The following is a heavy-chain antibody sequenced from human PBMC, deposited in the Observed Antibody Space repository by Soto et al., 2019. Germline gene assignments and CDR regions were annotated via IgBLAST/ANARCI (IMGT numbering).Heavy chain of an antibody. J-gene: IGHJ3*01. Sequence: QVQLQESGPGLVKPSGTLSLTCAVSGDSISSSKWWTWVRQPPGKGLEWMGDTLHSGSTNYNPPLSRRIIISVDKSKNQFSLELTSVTAAATAVYYCGYSPGWYRHDVWGQGTLVIVSP. CDR3: GYSPGWYRHDV. V-gene: IGHV4-4*02. CDR1: GDSISSSKW. CDR2: TLHSGST. D-gene: IGHD6-19*01.